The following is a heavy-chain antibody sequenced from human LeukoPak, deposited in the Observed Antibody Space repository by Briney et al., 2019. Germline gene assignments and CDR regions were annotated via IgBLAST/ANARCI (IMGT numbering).Heavy chain of an antibody. V-gene: IGHV1-46*01. CDR2: INPSGGST. J-gene: IGHJ4*02. CDR3: ARDVGVGAKYYFDY. D-gene: IGHD1-26*01. Sequence: ASVKVSCKASGYTFTSYFMHWVRQAPGQGLEWMGIINPSGGSTTYAQKFQGRVTMTRDTSTSTLYMELNSLRSEDTAVHYCARDVGVGAKYYFDYWGQGTLVTVSS. CDR1: GYTFTSYF.